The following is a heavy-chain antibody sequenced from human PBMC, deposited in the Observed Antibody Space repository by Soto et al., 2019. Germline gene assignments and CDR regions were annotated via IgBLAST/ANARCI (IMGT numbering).Heavy chain of an antibody. D-gene: IGHD6-13*01. J-gene: IGHJ4*02. V-gene: IGHV3-21*02. CDR3: ARARVYATGPLDF. CDR2: ISSSSDYI. Sequence: EVQLVESGGGLVTPGGPLRLSCAASGFTFTSYTMNWVRQAPGKGLEWVSSISSSSDYIYYADSMKGRVTISRDNAKNSLFLDMNSLTGEDTAVYYCARARVYATGPLDFWGQGTLVTVSS. CDR1: GFTFTSYT.